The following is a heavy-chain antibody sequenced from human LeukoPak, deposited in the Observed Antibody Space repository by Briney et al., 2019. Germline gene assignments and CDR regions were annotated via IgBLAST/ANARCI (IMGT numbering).Heavy chain of an antibody. CDR2: MNPNSGGT. D-gene: IGHD4-17*01. CDR3: ASSYGDYSADY. CDR1: GYTFTSYD. V-gene: IGHV1-2*02. Sequence: GASVKVSCRASGYTFTSYDINWVRQATGQGLEWMGWMNPNSGGTNYAQKFQGRVTMTRDTSISTAYMELSRLRSDDTAVYYCASSYGDYSADYWGQGTLVTVSS. J-gene: IGHJ4*02.